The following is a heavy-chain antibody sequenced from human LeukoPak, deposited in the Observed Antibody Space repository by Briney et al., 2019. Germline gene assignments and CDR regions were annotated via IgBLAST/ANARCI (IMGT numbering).Heavy chain of an antibody. D-gene: IGHD3-10*01. J-gene: IGHJ4*02. CDR2: ISDSGAGT. CDR3: ARARFDFGEAAD. Sequence: PGGSLRLSCAASGFTFRNYAMSWVRQAPGKGLEWVSAISDSGAGTYYADSVKGRFTISRDNSKNTLYLQMNSLRVEDTAMYYCARARFDFGEAADWGQGTLVTVSS. V-gene: IGHV3-23*01. CDR1: GFTFRNYA.